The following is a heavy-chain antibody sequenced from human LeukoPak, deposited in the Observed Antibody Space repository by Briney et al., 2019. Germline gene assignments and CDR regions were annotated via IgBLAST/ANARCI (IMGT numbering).Heavy chain of an antibody. J-gene: IGHJ2*01. V-gene: IGHV4-59*01. D-gene: IGHD6-13*01. Sequence: SETLSLTCTVSGGSISNYYWSWIRQPPGKGLEWIGYIYYSRSTNYNPSLKSRVTISVDTSKNQFSLKLSSVTAADTAVYYCARVYYSSSYDYWYFDLWGRGTLVTVSS. CDR3: ARVYYSSSYDYWYFDL. CDR1: GGSISNYY. CDR2: IYYSRST.